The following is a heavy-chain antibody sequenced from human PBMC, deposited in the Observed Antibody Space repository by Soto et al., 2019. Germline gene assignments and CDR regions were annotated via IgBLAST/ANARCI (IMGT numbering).Heavy chain of an antibody. CDR2: ISGSGGST. Sequence: GGSLRLSCAASGFTFSSYAMSWVRQAPGKGLEWVSAISGSGGSTYYADSVKGRFTISRDNSKNTLYLQMNSLRAEDKSVYYCAARGPPYYYYDMDVWGKGTTVTVSS. J-gene: IGHJ6*03. V-gene: IGHV3-23*01. CDR1: GFTFSSYA. CDR3: AARGPPYYYYDMDV.